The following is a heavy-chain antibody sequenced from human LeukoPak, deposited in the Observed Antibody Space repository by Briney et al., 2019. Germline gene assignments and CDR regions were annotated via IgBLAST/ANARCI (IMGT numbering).Heavy chain of an antibody. Sequence: PSETLSLTCTVSGGSTSSSSYYWGWIRQPPGKGLEWIGSIYYSGSTYYNPSLKSRVTISVDTSKNQFSLKLSSVTAADTAVYYCARHLIAAAELYDYWGQGTLVTVSS. V-gene: IGHV4-39*01. D-gene: IGHD6-13*01. CDR3: ARHLIAAAELYDY. CDR1: GGSTSSSSYY. CDR2: IYYSGST. J-gene: IGHJ4*02.